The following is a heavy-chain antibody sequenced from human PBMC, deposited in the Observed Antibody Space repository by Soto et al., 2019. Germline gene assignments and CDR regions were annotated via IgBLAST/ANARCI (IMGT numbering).Heavy chain of an antibody. CDR3: ARDLGLRFLEWSGAFDI. V-gene: IGHV1-18*01. D-gene: IGHD3-3*01. Sequence: ASVKVSCKASGYTFTSYGISWVRQAPGQGLEWMGWISAYNGNTNYAQKLQGRVTMTTDTSTSTAYMELRSLRSDDTAVYYCARDLGLRFLEWSGAFDIWGQGTMVTVSS. CDR1: GYTFTSYG. J-gene: IGHJ3*02. CDR2: ISAYNGNT.